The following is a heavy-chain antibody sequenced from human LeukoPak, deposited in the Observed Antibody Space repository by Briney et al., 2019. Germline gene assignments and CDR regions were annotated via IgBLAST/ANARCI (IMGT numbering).Heavy chain of an antibody. Sequence: SETLSLTCTVSGGSISTYYWSWIRQPAGKGLEWIGRIYTSGSTNYNPSLKSRVTISVDTSKNQFSLKLSSVTAADTAVYYCAGFQWLDHYYYYMDVWGKGTTVTISS. CDR3: AGFQWLDHYYYYMDV. V-gene: IGHV4-4*07. CDR2: IYTSGST. CDR1: GGSISTYY. J-gene: IGHJ6*03. D-gene: IGHD6-19*01.